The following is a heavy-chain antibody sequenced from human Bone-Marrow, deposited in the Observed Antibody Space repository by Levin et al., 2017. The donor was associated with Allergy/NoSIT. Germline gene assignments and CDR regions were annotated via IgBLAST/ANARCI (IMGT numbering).Heavy chain of an antibody. CDR2: INAGNGNT. V-gene: IGHV1-3*01. CDR3: ARDRDGSGKTSRAGYAFDI. D-gene: IGHD3-10*01. Sequence: AASVKVSCKASGYTFTSYAMHWVRQAPGQRLEWMGWINAGNGNTKYSQKFQGRVTITRDTSASTAYMELSSLRSEDTAVYYCARDRDGSGKTSRAGYAFDIWGQGTMVTVSS. J-gene: IGHJ3*02. CDR1: GYTFTSYA.